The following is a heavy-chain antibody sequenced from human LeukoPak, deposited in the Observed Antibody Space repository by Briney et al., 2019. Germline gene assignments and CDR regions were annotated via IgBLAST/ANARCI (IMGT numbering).Heavy chain of an antibody. CDR3: AIRYYHDSSGYYPPDY. V-gene: IGHV3-9*01. CDR1: GFTFDDYA. Sequence: GGSLRLSCAASGFTFDDYAMHWVRQAPGKGLEWVSGISWNSGSIGYADSVKGRFTISRDNAKNSLYLQMNSLRAEDTALYYCAIRYYHDSSGYYPPDYWGQGTLVTVSS. J-gene: IGHJ4*02. CDR2: ISWNSGSI. D-gene: IGHD3-22*01.